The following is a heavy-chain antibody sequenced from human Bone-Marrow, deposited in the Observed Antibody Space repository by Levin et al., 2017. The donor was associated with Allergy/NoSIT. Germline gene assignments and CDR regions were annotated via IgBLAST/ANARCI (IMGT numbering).Heavy chain of an antibody. V-gene: IGHV1-69*13. Sequence: SVKVSCKASGGTFSSYAISWVRQAPGQGLEWMGGIIPIFGTANYAQKFQGRVTITADESTSTAYMELSSLRSEDTAVYYCAREPFGVVIDNWFDPWGQGTLVTVSS. CDR2: IIPIFGTA. CDR3: AREPFGVVIDNWFDP. CDR1: GGTFSSYA. D-gene: IGHD3-3*01. J-gene: IGHJ5*02.